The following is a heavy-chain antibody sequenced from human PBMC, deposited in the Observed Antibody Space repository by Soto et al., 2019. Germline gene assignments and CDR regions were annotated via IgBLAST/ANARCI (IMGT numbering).Heavy chain of an antibody. CDR1: GYSFTNYW. D-gene: IGHD3-10*01. J-gene: IGHJ4*02. V-gene: IGHV5-51*01. Sequence: PGEALKISCKGSGYSFTNYWIGWVRQMPGKGLEWMAIIHPGDSVTRYGPSFQGQVTISADKSIRTAYLQWSSLKASDTAVYYCASGGAPIDYWGQGTLVTVSS. CDR2: IHPGDSVT. CDR3: ASGGAPIDY.